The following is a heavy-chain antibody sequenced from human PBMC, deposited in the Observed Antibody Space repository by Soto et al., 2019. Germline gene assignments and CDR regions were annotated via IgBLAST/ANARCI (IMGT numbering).Heavy chain of an antibody. Sequence: EVQLLESGGGLVQPGGSLRLSCAASGFTFSSYAMSWVRQAPGKGLEWVSAISGSGGSTYYADAVKGRFTISRDNSKNTLYLQMNSLRAEDTAVYYCAKGVVGATPSYYYYGMDVWGQGTTVTVSS. J-gene: IGHJ6*02. D-gene: IGHD1-26*01. CDR3: AKGVVGATPSYYYYGMDV. CDR2: ISGSGGST. CDR1: GFTFSSYA. V-gene: IGHV3-23*01.